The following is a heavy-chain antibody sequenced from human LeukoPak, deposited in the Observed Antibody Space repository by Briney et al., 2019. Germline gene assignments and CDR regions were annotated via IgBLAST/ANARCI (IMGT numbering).Heavy chain of an antibody. J-gene: IGHJ3*01. CDR2: ISNSGNET. V-gene: IGHV3-23*01. CDR1: GFTFRIYA. CDR3: ATDWSFEV. Sequence: GGSLRLSCAASGFTFRIYAMGWVRQVPGKGLQWVSTISNSGNETDYLDSVRGRFTISRDNSMNTVYLQMDSLRVEDTAVYYCATDWSFEVWGQGTLVIVSS. D-gene: IGHD1-1*01.